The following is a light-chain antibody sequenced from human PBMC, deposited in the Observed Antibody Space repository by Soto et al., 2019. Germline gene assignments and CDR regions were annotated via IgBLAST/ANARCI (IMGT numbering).Light chain of an antibody. CDR2: GAS. Sequence: EIGLTQSPATLSLSPGERATLSCRASQSVSSNYVAWYQQKPGQAPRLLISGASNRATGTPDRFRGSGSGTDFTLTITRLEPEDFAVYYCHQYGSAPWTFGQGTKVDIK. CDR3: HQYGSAPWT. J-gene: IGKJ1*01. V-gene: IGKV3-20*01. CDR1: QSVSSNY.